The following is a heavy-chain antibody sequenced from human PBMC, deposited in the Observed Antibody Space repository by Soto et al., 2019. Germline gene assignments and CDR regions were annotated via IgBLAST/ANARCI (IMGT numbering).Heavy chain of an antibody. V-gene: IGHV1-69*13. J-gene: IGHJ3*02. D-gene: IGHD6-13*01. CDR2: IIPIFGTA. CDR1: GGTFSSYA. Sequence: ASVKVSCKASGGTFSSYAISWVRQAPGQGLEWMGGIIPIFGTANYAQKFQGRVTITADESTSTAYMELSSLRSEDTAVYYCAVLQQLAPGAFDIWGQGTMVTVSS. CDR3: AVLQQLAPGAFDI.